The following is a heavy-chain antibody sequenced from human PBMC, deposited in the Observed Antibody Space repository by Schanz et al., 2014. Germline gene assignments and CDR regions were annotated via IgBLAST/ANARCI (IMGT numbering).Heavy chain of an antibody. CDR2: ISGRDGST. CDR3: AKYRGYYRVSGSYRELEY. D-gene: IGHD3-10*01. V-gene: IGHV3-23*01. Sequence: EVQLLESGGGLVQPGGSLRLSCAASGFTFSSYAMTWVRQAPGMGLEWVSAISGRDGSTYYADSVKGRFTISRDNFKNTLYLQMNSLRPEDTAVYYCAKYRGYYRVSGSYRELEYWGQGTLVTVSS. J-gene: IGHJ4*02. CDR1: GFTFSSYA.